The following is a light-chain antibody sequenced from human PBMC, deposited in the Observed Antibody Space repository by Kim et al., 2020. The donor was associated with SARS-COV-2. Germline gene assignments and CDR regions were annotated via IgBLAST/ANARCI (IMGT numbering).Light chain of an antibody. CDR2: EAS. CDR1: QDITKG. J-gene: IGKJ2*01. CDR3: EQYDNVPYT. Sequence: SASGGDTVTSTCEADQDITKGLRWNQQIPGEARKRLIYEASKVERGVPLRVSGSGAVRQFTPTTGSVQPEDVATSYCEQYDNVPYTLGQGTKLEI. V-gene: IGKV1-33*01.